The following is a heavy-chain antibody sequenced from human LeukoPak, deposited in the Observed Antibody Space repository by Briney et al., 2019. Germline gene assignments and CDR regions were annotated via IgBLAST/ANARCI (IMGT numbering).Heavy chain of an antibody. J-gene: IGHJ4*02. CDR3: ARQVLLSLVRGGYYFDY. D-gene: IGHD3-10*01. CDR2: IYYSGST. V-gene: IGHV4-39*01. Sequence: SETLSLTCTVSGGSISSSSYYWGWIRQPPGKGLEWIGSIYYSGSTYYNPSLKSRVTISVDTSKNQFSLKLSSVTAADTAVYYCARQVLLSLVRGGYYFDYWGQGTLVTVSS. CDR1: GGSISSSSYY.